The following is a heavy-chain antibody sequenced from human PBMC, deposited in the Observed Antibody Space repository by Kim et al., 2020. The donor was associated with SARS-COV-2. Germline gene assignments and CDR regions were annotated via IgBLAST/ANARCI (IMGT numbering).Heavy chain of an antibody. V-gene: IGHV4-59*01. CDR3: AREWGYDIGVGGDWFDP. Sequence: SETLSLTCTVSGGSISSYYWSWIRQPPGKGLEWIGYIYYSGSTNYNPSLKSRVTISVDTSKNQFSLKLSSVTAADTAVYYCAREWGYDIGVGGDWFDPWGQGTLVTVSS. J-gene: IGHJ5*02. D-gene: IGHD3-9*01. CDR2: IYYSGST. CDR1: GGSISSYY.